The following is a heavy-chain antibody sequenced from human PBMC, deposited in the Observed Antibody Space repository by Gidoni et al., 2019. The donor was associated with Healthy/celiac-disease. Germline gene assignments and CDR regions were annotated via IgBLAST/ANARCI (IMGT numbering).Heavy chain of an antibody. CDR1: GFTFSSYG. CDR3: AREGTVPYYFDY. V-gene: IGHV3-33*01. J-gene: IGHJ4*02. Sequence: QVQLVESGGGVVQPGRSLRLSCAASGFTFSSYGMHWVRQAPGKGLEWVAVIWYDGSNKYYADSVKGRFTISRDNSKNTLYLQMNSLRAEDTAVYYCAREGTVPYYFDYWGQGTLVTVSS. D-gene: IGHD4-17*01. CDR2: IWYDGSNK.